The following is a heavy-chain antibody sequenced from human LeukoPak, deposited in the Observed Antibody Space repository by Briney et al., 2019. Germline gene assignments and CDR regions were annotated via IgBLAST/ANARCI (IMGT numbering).Heavy chain of an antibody. D-gene: IGHD1-26*01. V-gene: IGHV4-4*02. CDR3: ARTQGGFFGMDV. J-gene: IGHJ6*02. Sequence: PSETLSLTCAVSGGSMSSSNWWSWVRQPPGKGLEWIGEIYHSGSTNYSPSLKSRVTLSVDKSKNQFSLKLSSVTAADTAVYYCARTQGGFFGMDVWGQGTTLTVSS. CDR2: IYHSGST. CDR1: GGSMSSSNW.